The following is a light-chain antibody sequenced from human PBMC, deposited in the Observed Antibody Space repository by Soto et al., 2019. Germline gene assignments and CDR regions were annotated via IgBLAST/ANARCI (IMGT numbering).Light chain of an antibody. Sequence: EIVMTQSPATLSVSPGERATLSCRASQSVSSNLAWYQQKPGQAPRLLIYGASTTATGIPARFSGSGCGTEFTLTISSLQFEDFAVYYCQQYNNGWTFGQGTKVEIK. V-gene: IGKV3D-15*01. CDR1: QSVSSN. CDR3: QQYNNGWT. J-gene: IGKJ1*01. CDR2: GAS.